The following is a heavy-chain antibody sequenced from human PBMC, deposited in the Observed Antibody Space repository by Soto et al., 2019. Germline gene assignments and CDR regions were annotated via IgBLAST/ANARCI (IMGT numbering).Heavy chain of an antibody. J-gene: IGHJ6*02. D-gene: IGHD4-17*01. Sequence: QVQLVQSGAEVKKPGSSVKVSCKASGDTFSTYTIPWMRQAPGQGLEWMGGIIPSTATSNYAQNFQGSVTINADESTDTASMALSSLRSEDTAVYYCAREGLVLVPTTVISDYYYYAVDVWGQGTTVTVSS. CDR1: GDTFSTYT. V-gene: IGHV1-69*12. CDR2: IIPSTATS. CDR3: AREGLVLVPTTVISDYYYYAVDV.